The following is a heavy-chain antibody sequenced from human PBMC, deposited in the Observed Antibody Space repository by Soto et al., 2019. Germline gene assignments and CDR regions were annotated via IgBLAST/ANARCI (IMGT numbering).Heavy chain of an antibody. J-gene: IGHJ6*02. V-gene: IGHV3-33*01. Sequence: PRGSVKLSCAASGFTFSSYGMHWVRQAPGKGLEWVAVIWYDGSNKYYADSVKGRFTISRDNSKNTLYLQMNSLRAEDTAVYYCARDTGGVPAAPAYGMDVWGQGTTVTVS. D-gene: IGHD2-2*01. CDR3: ARDTGGVPAAPAYGMDV. CDR1: GFTFSSYG. CDR2: IWYDGSNK.